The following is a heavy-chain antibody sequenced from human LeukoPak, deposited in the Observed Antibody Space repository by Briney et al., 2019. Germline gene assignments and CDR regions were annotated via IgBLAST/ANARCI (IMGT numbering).Heavy chain of an antibody. Sequence: PSETLSLTCTVSGGSISSGSYHWSWIRQPAGKGLEWIGRIYTSGSTNYNPSLKSRVTISVDTSKNQFSLKLSSVTAADTAVYYCARETIPEGLDYWGQGTLVTVSS. CDR3: ARETIPEGLDY. V-gene: IGHV4-61*02. CDR1: GGSISSGSYH. J-gene: IGHJ4*02. CDR2: IYTSGST. D-gene: IGHD3-3*01.